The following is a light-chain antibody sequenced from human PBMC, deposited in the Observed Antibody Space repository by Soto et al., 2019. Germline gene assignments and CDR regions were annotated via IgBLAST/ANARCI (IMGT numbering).Light chain of an antibody. CDR3: LQHNSYPWT. V-gene: IGKV3D-15*01. CDR1: QSVTNN. CDR2: GVS. J-gene: IGKJ1*01. Sequence: TQSPSSLSASVGDRVTITCRASQSVTNNQFAWFRQKPGQAPRLLIWGVSNRATGIPDRFSGSGSGTEFTLTISSLQPEDFATYYCLQHNSYPWTFGQGTKVDI.